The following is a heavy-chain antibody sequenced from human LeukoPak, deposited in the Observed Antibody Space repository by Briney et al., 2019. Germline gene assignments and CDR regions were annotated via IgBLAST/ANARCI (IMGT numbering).Heavy chain of an antibody. Sequence: PSETLSLTCAVYGGSFSGYYWSWIRQPPGKGLEWLGEIKHSGSTNYNPSLKSRVTISVDTSKDQFSLKLSSVTAADTAVYYCARVHPIVVVVAATYYYYYGMDVWGQGTTVTVSS. CDR2: IKHSGST. D-gene: IGHD2-15*01. V-gene: IGHV4-34*01. J-gene: IGHJ6*02. CDR3: ARVHPIVVVVAATYYYYYGMDV. CDR1: GGSFSGYY.